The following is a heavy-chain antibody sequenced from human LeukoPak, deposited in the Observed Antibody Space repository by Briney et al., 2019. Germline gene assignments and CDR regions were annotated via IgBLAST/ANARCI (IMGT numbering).Heavy chain of an antibody. D-gene: IGHD6-13*01. CDR1: GFTFSSYA. CDR3: AKDSSSPY. J-gene: IGHJ4*02. V-gene: IGHV3-23*01. Sequence: GGSLRLSCAASGFTFSSYAMSWVRQAPGKGLEWVSAISGSRTYYADSVKGRFTISRDNSKNTLYLQMNSLRAEDTAVYYCAKDSSSPYWGQGTLVTVSS. CDR2: ISGSRT.